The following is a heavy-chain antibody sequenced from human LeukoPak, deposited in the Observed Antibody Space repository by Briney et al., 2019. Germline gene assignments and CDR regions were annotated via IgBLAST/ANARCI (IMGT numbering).Heavy chain of an antibody. CDR2: INPSGDST. J-gene: IGHJ2*01. Sequence: GASVKVSCKASGYTFTSYYMHWVRQAPGQGLEWMGIINPSGDSTSYVQKFQGRVTMTRDTSTSTVYMELSSLRSEDTAVYYCARDPIMTTVASLSYWYFDLWGRGTLVTVSS. D-gene: IGHD4-23*01. CDR3: ARDPIMTTVASLSYWYFDL. V-gene: IGHV1-46*01. CDR1: GYTFTSYY.